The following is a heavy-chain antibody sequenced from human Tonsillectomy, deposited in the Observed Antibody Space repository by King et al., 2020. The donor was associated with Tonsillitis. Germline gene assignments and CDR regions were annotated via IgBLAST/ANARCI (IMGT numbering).Heavy chain of an antibody. V-gene: IGHV3-74*02. D-gene: IGHD5-18*01. Sequence: VQLVESGGGLVQPGGSLRLSCAASGFTFSNYWMHWVRQAPGKGLVCVSRINSDGSIRSYADSVKGRFTVSRDNAKNTLYLQMNSLRAEDTAVYYCARARGNSYGSDAFDIWGQGTMVTVSS. CDR3: ARARGNSYGSDAFDI. J-gene: IGHJ3*02. CDR2: INSDGSIR. CDR1: GFTFSNYW.